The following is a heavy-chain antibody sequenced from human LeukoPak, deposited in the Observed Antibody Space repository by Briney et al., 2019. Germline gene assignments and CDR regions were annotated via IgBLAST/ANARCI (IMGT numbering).Heavy chain of an antibody. Sequence: SETLSLTCTVSGGSISSHYWSWIRQPPGKGLEWIGYIYYSGSTNYNPSLKSRVTISVDTSKNQFSLKMSSVTAADTAVYHCARGITMVRGAFDYWGQGTLVTVSS. V-gene: IGHV4-59*11. D-gene: IGHD3-10*01. CDR3: ARGITMVRGAFDY. CDR2: IYYSGST. J-gene: IGHJ4*02. CDR1: GGSISSHY.